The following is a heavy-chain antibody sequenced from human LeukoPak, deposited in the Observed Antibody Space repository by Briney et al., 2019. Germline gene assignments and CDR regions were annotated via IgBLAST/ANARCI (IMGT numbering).Heavy chain of an antibody. CDR1: GFSFSDHN. J-gene: IGHJ4*02. Sequence: PGGSLRLSCAVSGFSFSDHNMNWVRQAPGKGLEWVSVIYSGGTTYYTDSVKGRFTISRDNSRNTVYLQMNSLRAEDTAVYYCAREDGDPYSPFDYWGQGTLVTVSS. D-gene: IGHD7-27*01. CDR2: IYSGGTT. V-gene: IGHV3-53*01. CDR3: AREDGDPYSPFDY.